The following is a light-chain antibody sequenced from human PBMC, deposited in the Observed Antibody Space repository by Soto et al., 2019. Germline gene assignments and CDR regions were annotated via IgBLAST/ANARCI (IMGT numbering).Light chain of an antibody. CDR3: QQYNNWPIT. CDR2: KAS. Sequence: IQMPQSPSTLSGSLGDRFTVSCLASQTISSWLAWYQQKPGKAPKLLIYKASTLKSGVPSRFSGSGSGTEFTLTISSLQSEDFAVYYCQQYNNWPITFGQGTRLEIK. J-gene: IGKJ5*01. V-gene: IGKV1-5*03. CDR1: QTISSW.